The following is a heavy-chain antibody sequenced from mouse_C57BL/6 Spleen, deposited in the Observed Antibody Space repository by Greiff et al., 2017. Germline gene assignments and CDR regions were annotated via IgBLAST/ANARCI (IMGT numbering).Heavy chain of an antibody. D-gene: IGHD1-1*01. CDR1: GYSFTDYN. Sequence: VQLKQSGPELVKPGASVKISCKASGYSFTDYNMNWVKQSNGKSLEWIGVINPNYGTTSYNQQFKGKATLTVDQSSSTAYMQLNSLTSEDSAVYDGASDTTVVAQLGRFAYWGQGTLVTVSA. CDR3: ASDTTVVAQLGRFAY. J-gene: IGHJ3*01. CDR2: INPNYGTT. V-gene: IGHV1-39*01.